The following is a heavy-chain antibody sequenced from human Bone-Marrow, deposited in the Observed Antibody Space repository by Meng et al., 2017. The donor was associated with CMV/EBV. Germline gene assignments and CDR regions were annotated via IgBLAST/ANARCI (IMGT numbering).Heavy chain of an antibody. CDR2: IRYDGSDK. J-gene: IGHJ6*02. Sequence: GGSLRLSCAASGFTFSSYSMNWVRQAPGEGLEWVAFIRYDGSDKYYADSVKGRFTISRDNSKNTLYLQMNSLRAENSALYYCARDGAEHNWKLVGYYGVDVWGQGTTVTVSS. CDR1: GFTFSSYS. CDR3: ARDGAEHNWKLVGYYGVDV. D-gene: IGHD1-20*01. V-gene: IGHV3-30*02.